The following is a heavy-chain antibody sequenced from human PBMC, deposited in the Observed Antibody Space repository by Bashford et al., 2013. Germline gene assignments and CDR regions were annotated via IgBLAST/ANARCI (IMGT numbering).Heavy chain of an antibody. V-gene: IGHV1-18*01. Sequence: VASVKVSCQTSGYIFTNFGITWVRQAPGQGLEWMGWISGYNLNTNYAQKFQGRVTITRDTSASTAYMELSSLRSEDTAVYYCARDSGPYYAYFQHWARAPWSPSPQ. D-gene: IGHD1-26*01. CDR2: ISGYNLNT. J-gene: IGHJ1*01. CDR3: ARDSGPYYAYFQH. CDR1: GYIFTNFG.